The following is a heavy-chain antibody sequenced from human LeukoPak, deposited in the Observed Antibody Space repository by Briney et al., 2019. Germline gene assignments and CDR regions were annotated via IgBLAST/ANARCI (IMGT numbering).Heavy chain of an antibody. CDR2: ISSSSSTI. CDR1: GFTFSSYS. V-gene: IGHV3-48*02. D-gene: IGHD3-22*01. CDR3: ARLNYYYDSSGYYYAPFDI. Sequence: GSLRLSCAASGFTFSSYSMNWVRQAPGKGLEWVSYISSSSSTIYYADSVKGRFTISRDNAKNSLYLQMNSLRDEDTAVYYCARLNYYYDSSGYYYAPFDIWGQGTMVTVSS. J-gene: IGHJ3*02.